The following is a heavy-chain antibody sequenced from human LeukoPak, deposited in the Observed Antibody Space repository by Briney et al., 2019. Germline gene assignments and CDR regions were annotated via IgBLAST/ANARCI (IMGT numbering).Heavy chain of an antibody. CDR3: ASLVTTSSNYYYYYMDV. CDR2: TSSSSSYI. J-gene: IGHJ6*03. CDR1: GFTFSSYS. D-gene: IGHD4-17*01. Sequence: GGSLRLSCAASGFTFSSYSMNWVRQAPGKGLEWVSSTSSSSSYIYYADSVKGRFTISRDNAKNSLYLQMNSLRAEDTAVYYCASLVTTSSNYYYYYMDVWGKGTTVTVSS. V-gene: IGHV3-21*01.